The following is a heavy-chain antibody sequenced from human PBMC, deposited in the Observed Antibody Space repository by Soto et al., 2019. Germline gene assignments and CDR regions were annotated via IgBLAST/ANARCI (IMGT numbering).Heavy chain of an antibody. CDR3: AIVARRDSRYSQADY. Sequence: EVQLVDSGGGLVQPGGSLRLSCAASGFTFSDYWMSWFRQAPGKGLEWVANIKQDGSGKYYVDSVKGRFTISRDNSNTSLYLQMNSLRSEDTAVYLCAIVARRDSRYSQADYWGQGALVTVSS. J-gene: IGHJ4*02. V-gene: IGHV3-7*01. CDR1: GFTFSDYW. D-gene: IGHD3-22*01. CDR2: IKQDGSGK.